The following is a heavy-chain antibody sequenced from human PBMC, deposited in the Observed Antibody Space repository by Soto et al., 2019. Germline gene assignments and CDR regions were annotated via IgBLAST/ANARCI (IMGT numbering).Heavy chain of an antibody. CDR3: AKTLEEYQLLPWDY. CDR2: ISYDGSNK. D-gene: IGHD2-2*01. Sequence: QVQLVESGGGVVHPGRSLRLSCAASGFTFSSYGMHWVRQAPGKGLEWVAVISYDGSNKYYADSVKGRFTISRDNSKNTLYLQMNSLRAEDTAVYYCAKTLEEYQLLPWDYWGQGTLVTVSS. CDR1: GFTFSSYG. V-gene: IGHV3-30*18. J-gene: IGHJ4*02.